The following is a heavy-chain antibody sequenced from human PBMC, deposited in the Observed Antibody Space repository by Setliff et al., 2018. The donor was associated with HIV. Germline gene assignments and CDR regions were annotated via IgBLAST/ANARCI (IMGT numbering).Heavy chain of an antibody. CDR2: IYYTGTT. CDR3: ARHITGGLAAPGWFDP. CDR1: GGSISTYY. V-gene: IGHV4-59*08. D-gene: IGHD6-13*01. Sequence: SETLSLTCTVSGGSISTYYWSWIRQPPGKGLELIGYIYYTGTTNYNPSLKSRVPISLDTSQNHFSLKLTSVTAADTAVYYCARHITGGLAAPGWFDPWGQGTLVTV. J-gene: IGHJ5*02.